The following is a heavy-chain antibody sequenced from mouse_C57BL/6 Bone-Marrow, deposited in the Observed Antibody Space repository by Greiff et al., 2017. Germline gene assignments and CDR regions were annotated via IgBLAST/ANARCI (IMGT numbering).Heavy chain of an antibody. CDR2: IHPNSGST. Sequence: VQLQQPGAELVKPGASVKLSCKASGYTFTSYWMHWVKQRPGQGLEWIGMIHPNSGSTNYNEKFKSKATLTVDKSSSTAYMQLSSLTSEASAVYYCARDPHYYVSSYEWYFDVWGTGTTVTVSS. CDR1: GYTFTSYW. V-gene: IGHV1-64*01. J-gene: IGHJ1*03. D-gene: IGHD1-1*01. CDR3: ARDPHYYVSSYEWYFDV.